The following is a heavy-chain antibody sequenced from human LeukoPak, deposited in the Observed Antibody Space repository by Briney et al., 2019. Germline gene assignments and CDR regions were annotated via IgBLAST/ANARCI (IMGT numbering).Heavy chain of an antibody. V-gene: IGHV4-31*03. CDR3: ARYCSGGTYYLDY. CDR1: GGSISSGGYY. CDR2: IYYSGST. J-gene: IGHJ4*02. D-gene: IGHD2-15*01. Sequence: SETLSLTCTVSGGSISSGGYYWSWIRQHPGKGLEWIGYIYYSGSTYYNPSLKSRVTISVDTSKNQFSLKLSSVTAADTAVYYCARYCSGGTYYLDYWGQGTLVTVSS.